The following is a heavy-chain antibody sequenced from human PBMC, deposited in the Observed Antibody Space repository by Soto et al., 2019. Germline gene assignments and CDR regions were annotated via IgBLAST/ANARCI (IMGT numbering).Heavy chain of an antibody. Sequence: PGGSLRLSCAASGFTFSSYAMSWVRQAPGKGLEWVSAISGSGGSTYYADSVKGRFTISRDNSKNTLYLQMNSLRAEDTAVYYCAKVSLTGTTRVDYYYYYGMDVWGQGTKVTVSS. CDR3: AKVSLTGTTRVDYYYYYGMDV. V-gene: IGHV3-23*01. D-gene: IGHD1-7*01. J-gene: IGHJ6*02. CDR1: GFTFSSYA. CDR2: ISGSGGST.